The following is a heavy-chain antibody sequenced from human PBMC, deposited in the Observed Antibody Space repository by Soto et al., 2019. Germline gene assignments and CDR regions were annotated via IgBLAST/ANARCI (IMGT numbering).Heavy chain of an antibody. D-gene: IGHD1-26*01. CDR1: GFTFSSYG. V-gene: IGHV3-23*01. CDR2: ISGSGGST. Sequence: PGGSLRLSCAASGFTFSSYGMSWVRQAPGKGLEWVSSISGSGGSTYYADSVKGRFTISRDNSKNTLYLQMNSLRAEDTAVYYCAKASAPGGTYFPLWFWGRGTLVTVSS. J-gene: IGHJ4*02. CDR3: AKASAPGGTYFPLWF.